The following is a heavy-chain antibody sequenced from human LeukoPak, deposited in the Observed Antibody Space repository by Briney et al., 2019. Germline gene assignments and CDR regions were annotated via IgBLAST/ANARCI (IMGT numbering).Heavy chain of an antibody. CDR3: ARVYSYGYYYYYMDV. V-gene: IGHV4-59*01. D-gene: IGHD5-18*01. CDR2: IYYSGST. J-gene: IGHJ6*03. Sequence: SETLSLTCTVSGGSISSYYWSWIRQPPGKGLEWIGYIYYSGSTNYNPSLKSRVTISVDTSKNQFSVKLSSVTAADAAVYYCARVYSYGYYYYYMDVWGKGTTVTISS. CDR1: GGSISSYY.